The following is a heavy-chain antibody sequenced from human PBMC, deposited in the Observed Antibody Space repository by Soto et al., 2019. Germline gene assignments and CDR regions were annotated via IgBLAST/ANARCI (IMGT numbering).Heavy chain of an antibody. CDR2: VWYDGRNK. CDR1: GFSFSTYG. J-gene: IGHJ6*02. Sequence: QVQLVESGGGVVQPGRSLRLSCTASGFSFSTYGMQWVRQAPGKGLEWGALVWYDGRNKHYVDSVAGRFTISRDNSKNTLYVEMNSLRDEDTAVYYCVRAAGYSGDNYVYYYGMDVWGQGTTVTVSS. D-gene: IGHD5-12*01. CDR3: VRAAGYSGDNYVYYYGMDV. V-gene: IGHV3-33*01.